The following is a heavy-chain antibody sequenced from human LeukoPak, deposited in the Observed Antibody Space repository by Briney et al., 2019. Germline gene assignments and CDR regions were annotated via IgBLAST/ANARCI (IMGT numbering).Heavy chain of an antibody. CDR3: ARDNGYCSGGSCYYYYMDV. Sequence: GGSLRLSCAVSGFTFSIYWMSWVRQAPGKGLEWVANIKQDGSEKYCVDSVKGRFTISRDNAKNSLYLQMNSLRAEDTAVYYCARDNGYCSGGSCYYYYMDVWGKGTTVTISS. D-gene: IGHD2-15*01. V-gene: IGHV3-7*01. J-gene: IGHJ6*03. CDR1: GFTFSIYW. CDR2: IKQDGSEK.